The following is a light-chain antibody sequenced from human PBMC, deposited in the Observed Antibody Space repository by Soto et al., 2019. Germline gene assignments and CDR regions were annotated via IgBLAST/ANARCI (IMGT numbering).Light chain of an antibody. Sequence: VLTQSPATLSLSPGERATLSCRASQSIHTSLAWYQQKPGQPPRLVVYDSTLRANGVPARFGGSRSGTEFTLTINNLEPEDFAVYYGQQRNVWPPITFGQGTRLEI. CDR3: QQRNVWPPIT. J-gene: IGKJ5*01. CDR1: QSIHTS. CDR2: DST. V-gene: IGKV3-11*01.